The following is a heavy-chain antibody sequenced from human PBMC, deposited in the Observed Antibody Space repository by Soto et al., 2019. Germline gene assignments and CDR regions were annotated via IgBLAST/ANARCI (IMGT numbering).Heavy chain of an antibody. CDR3: AKDGGCTNGVCYNYYYYYMDV. D-gene: IGHD2-8*01. J-gene: IGHJ6*03. V-gene: IGHV3-23*01. CDR2: ISGSGGST. Sequence: GGSLRLSCAASGFTFSSYAMSWVRQAPGKGLEWVSAISGSGGSTYYADSVKGRFTISRDNSKNTLYLQMNSLRAEDTAVYYCAKDGGCTNGVCYNYYYYYMDVWGKGTTVTVSS. CDR1: GFTFSSYA.